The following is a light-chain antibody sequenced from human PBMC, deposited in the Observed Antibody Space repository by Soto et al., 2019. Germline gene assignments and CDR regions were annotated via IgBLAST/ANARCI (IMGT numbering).Light chain of an antibody. J-gene: IGLJ1*01. CDR2: DVS. Sequence: QSALTQPRSVSGSPGQSVTISCTGTSSDVGGYNYVSWYQQHSGKAPKLMIYDVSKRPSGVPDRFSGSKSGNTASLTISGLQAEDEADYYCCSYAGSYTYVLGTGTKVTVL. CDR1: SSDVGGYNY. V-gene: IGLV2-11*01. CDR3: CSYAGSYTYV.